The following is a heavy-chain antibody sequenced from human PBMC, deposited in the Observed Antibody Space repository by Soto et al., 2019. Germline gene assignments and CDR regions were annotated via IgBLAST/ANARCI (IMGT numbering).Heavy chain of an antibody. V-gene: IGHV3-30*18. D-gene: IGHD6-13*01. CDR2: ISYDGSNK. J-gene: IGHJ4*02. Sequence: QVQLVESGGGVVQPGRSLRLSCAASGFTFSSYGMHWVRQAPGKGLEWVAVISYDGSNKYYADSVKGRFTISRDNSKNTLYLQMNSLRAEDTAVYYWAKSSSSWYLGYWGQGTLVTVSS. CDR3: AKSSSSWYLGY. CDR1: GFTFSSYG.